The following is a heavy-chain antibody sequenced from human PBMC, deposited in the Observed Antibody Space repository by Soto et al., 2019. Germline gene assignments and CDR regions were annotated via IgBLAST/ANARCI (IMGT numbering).Heavy chain of an antibody. Sequence: SETLSLTCAVYGGSFSGYYWSWIRQPPGKGLEWIGEINHSGSTNYNPSLKSRVTISVDTSKNQFSLKLSSVTAADTAVYYCASCDGSYYFIDYWGQGTLVTVSS. J-gene: IGHJ4*02. CDR3: ASCDGSYYFIDY. D-gene: IGHD1-26*01. CDR2: INHSGST. CDR1: GGSFSGYY. V-gene: IGHV4-34*01.